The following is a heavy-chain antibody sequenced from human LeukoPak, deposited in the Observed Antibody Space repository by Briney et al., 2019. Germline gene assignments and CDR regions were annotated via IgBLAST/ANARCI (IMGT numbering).Heavy chain of an antibody. CDR2: ISWNSGSI. J-gene: IGHJ4*02. CDR1: GFTFYDYA. V-gene: IGHV3-9*01. Sequence: PGRSLRLSCAASGFTFYDYAMHWVRQAPGKGLEWVSGISWNSGSIAYADSVKGRFTISRDNAKNSLYLQMNSLRAEDTALYYCAKDRGAEQWLVRGLDYWGQGTLVTVSS. D-gene: IGHD6-19*01. CDR3: AKDRGAEQWLVRGLDY.